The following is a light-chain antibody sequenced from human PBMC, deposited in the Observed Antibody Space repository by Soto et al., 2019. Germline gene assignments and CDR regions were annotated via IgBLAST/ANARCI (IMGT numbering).Light chain of an antibody. CDR2: DAS. CDR3: QQYGSSFRT. CDR1: QSVSSNN. V-gene: IGKV3D-20*01. J-gene: IGKJ1*01. Sequence: EIVLTQSPATLSLSPGERATLSCGASQSVSSNNLAWYQQKPGLAPRLLIYDASSRATGIPDRFSGSGSGTDFTLTISRLEPEDFAVYYCQQYGSSFRTFGQGTKVEIK.